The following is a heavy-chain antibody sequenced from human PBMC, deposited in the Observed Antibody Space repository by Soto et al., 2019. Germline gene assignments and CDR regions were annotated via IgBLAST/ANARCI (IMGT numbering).Heavy chain of an antibody. Sequence: GGSLRLSCAASGFTFSDYYISWIRQAPGKGLEWVSYISSSGNSIYYADSVKGRFTISRDNAKNSLYLQMNSLRAGDTAVYYCATTVTNYYYFGMDVWGQGTTVTVSS. D-gene: IGHD4-4*01. CDR1: GFTFSDYY. J-gene: IGHJ6*02. V-gene: IGHV3-11*01. CDR3: ATTVTNYYYFGMDV. CDR2: ISSSGNSI.